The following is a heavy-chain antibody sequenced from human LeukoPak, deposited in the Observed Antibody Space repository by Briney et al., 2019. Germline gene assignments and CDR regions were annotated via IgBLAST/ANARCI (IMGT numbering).Heavy chain of an antibody. J-gene: IGHJ4*02. CDR2: IYSGGGT. CDR1: GFTFSNAW. D-gene: IGHD6-13*01. CDR3: ARKSLGIAAAGTFFGS. V-gene: IGHV3-53*01. Sequence: GGSLRLSCSASGFTFSNAWMSWVRQAPGKGLEWVSIIYSGGGTDYADSVKGRFTISRDHSKNTVYLQMHSLRDEDTAVYHCARKSLGIAAAGTFFGSWGEGTLVTVS.